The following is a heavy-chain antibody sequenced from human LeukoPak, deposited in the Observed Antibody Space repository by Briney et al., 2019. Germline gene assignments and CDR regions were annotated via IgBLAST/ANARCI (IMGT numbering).Heavy chain of an antibody. D-gene: IGHD1-26*01. CDR2: ISYEGSTS. Sequence: GGSLRLSCAASGFTFSSYAMHWVRQAPGKGLEWVAVISYEGSTSYYADSVKGRFTISRDNSKSTLILQMNGLRSEDTAVYYCVKEGFGNYYSAYFDYWGQGTLVTVSS. V-gene: IGHV3-30*14. J-gene: IGHJ4*02. CDR3: VKEGFGNYYSAYFDY. CDR1: GFTFSSYA.